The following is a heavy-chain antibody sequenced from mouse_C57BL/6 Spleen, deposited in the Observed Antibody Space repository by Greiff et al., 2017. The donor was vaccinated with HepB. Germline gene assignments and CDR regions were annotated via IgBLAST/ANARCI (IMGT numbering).Heavy chain of an antibody. Sequence: DVQLVESGGDLVKPGGSLKLSCAASGFTFSSYGMSWVRQTPDKRLEWVATISSGGSYTYYPDSVKGRFTISRDNAKNTLYLQMSSLKSEDTAMYYCARQSYDYDDYAMDYWGQGTSVTVSS. CDR3: ARQSYDYDDYAMDY. D-gene: IGHD2-4*01. J-gene: IGHJ4*01. CDR1: GFTFSSYG. CDR2: ISSGGSYT. V-gene: IGHV5-6*01.